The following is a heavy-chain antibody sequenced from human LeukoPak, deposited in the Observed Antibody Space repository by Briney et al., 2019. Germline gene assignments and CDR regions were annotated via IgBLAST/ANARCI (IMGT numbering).Heavy chain of an antibody. V-gene: IGHV3-9*01. CDR1: GFTFDDYA. D-gene: IGHD6-19*01. J-gene: IGHJ4*02. CDR2: ISWNSGSI. Sequence: GRSLRLSCAASGFTFDDYAMHWVRHAPGKGLEWVSGISWNSGSIGYADSVKGRFTISRDNAKNSLYLQMNSLRAEDTALYYCAKLTGYSSGWYDYWGQGTLVTVSS. CDR3: AKLTGYSSGWYDY.